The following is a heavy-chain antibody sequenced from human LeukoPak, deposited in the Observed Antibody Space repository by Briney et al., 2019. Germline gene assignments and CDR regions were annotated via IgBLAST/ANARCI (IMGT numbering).Heavy chain of an antibody. Sequence: SETLSLTCTVSGGSISSGGYYWSWIRQHPGKGLEWIGYIYYSGSTYYNPSLKSRVTISVDTSKNQFSLRLSSVTAADTAVYYCASVVPDAYNSAYYFDYWGQGTLVTVSP. D-gene: IGHD2-2*01. V-gene: IGHV4-31*03. CDR2: IYYSGST. J-gene: IGHJ4*02. CDR3: ASVVPDAYNSAYYFDY. CDR1: GGSISSGGYY.